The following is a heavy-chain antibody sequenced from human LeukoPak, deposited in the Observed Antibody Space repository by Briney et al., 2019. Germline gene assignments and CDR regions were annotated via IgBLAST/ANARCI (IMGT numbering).Heavy chain of an antibody. D-gene: IGHD5-18*01. J-gene: IGHJ4*02. CDR3: ARASHVDTARVGY. CDR2: ISSSSSYI. Sequence: GGSLRPSCAASGFTFSSYSMNWVRQAPGKGLKWVSSISSSSSYIYYADSVKGRFTISRDNAKNSLYLQMNSLRAEDTAVYYCARASHVDTARVGYWGQGTLVTVSS. V-gene: IGHV3-21*01. CDR1: GFTFSSYS.